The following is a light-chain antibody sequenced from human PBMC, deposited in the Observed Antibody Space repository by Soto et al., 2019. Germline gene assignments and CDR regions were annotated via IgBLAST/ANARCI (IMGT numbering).Light chain of an antibody. CDR1: SSDVGGYNY. Sequence: SALTQPASVSGSPRQSITISCTGTSSDVGGYNYVSWYQHHPGKAPKLMIYEVSNRPPGVPNRFSGSKSGNTASLTISGLQAEDEADYYCSSYTRSSTYVFGTGTKVTVL. V-gene: IGLV2-14*01. CDR3: SSYTRSSTYV. CDR2: EVS. J-gene: IGLJ1*01.